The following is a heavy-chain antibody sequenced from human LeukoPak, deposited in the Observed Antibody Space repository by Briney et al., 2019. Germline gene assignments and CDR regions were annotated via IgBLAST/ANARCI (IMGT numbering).Heavy chain of an antibody. CDR2: IYYSGST. Sequence: SQTLSLTCTVSGGSISSGGYYWSRIRQHPGKGLEWIGYIYYSGSTYYNPSLKSRVTISVDTSKNQFSLKLSSVTAADTAVYYCARVEAAAHAFDIWGQGTMVTVSS. CDR1: GGSISSGGYY. CDR3: ARVEAAAHAFDI. V-gene: IGHV4-31*03. J-gene: IGHJ3*02. D-gene: IGHD6-13*01.